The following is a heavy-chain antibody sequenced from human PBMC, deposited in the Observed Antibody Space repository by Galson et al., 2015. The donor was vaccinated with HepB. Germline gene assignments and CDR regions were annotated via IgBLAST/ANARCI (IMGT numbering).Heavy chain of an antibody. CDR3: ARVQSFWGNCSGGSCYGAFWYFDL. V-gene: IGHV3-7*03. J-gene: IGHJ2*01. CDR1: GFTFSSYW. Sequence: LRLSCAASGFTFSSYWMSWVRQAPGKGLEWVANIKQDGSEKYYVDSVKGRFTISRDNAKNSLYLQMNSLRAEDTAVYYCARVQSFWGNCSGGSCYGAFWYFDLWGRGTLVTVSS. CDR2: IKQDGSEK. D-gene: IGHD2-15*01.